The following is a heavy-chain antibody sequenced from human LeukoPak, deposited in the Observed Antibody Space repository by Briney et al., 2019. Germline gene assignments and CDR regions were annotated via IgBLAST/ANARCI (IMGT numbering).Heavy chain of an antibody. CDR3: ARGWDYDSGGRPTAYVY. CDR2: IIPIFGTA. V-gene: IGHV1-69*13. D-gene: IGHD3-22*01. CDR1: GGTFIHYA. Sequence: SVKVSCKASGGTFIHYAINWVRQAPGPGLEWMGGIIPIFGTANYAQKFQGRVTITADESTSTVYMELNSLKSEDTAVYYCARGWDYDSGGRPTAYVYWGQGTLVTVSS. J-gene: IGHJ4*02.